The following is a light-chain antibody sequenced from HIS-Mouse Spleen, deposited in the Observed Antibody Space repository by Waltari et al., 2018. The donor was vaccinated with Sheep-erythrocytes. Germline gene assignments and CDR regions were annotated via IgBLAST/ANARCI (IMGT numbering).Light chain of an antibody. CDR3: CSYAGSSTPWV. J-gene: IGLJ3*02. CDR2: EGS. V-gene: IGLV2-23*01. CDR1: SSVVGSVNL. Sequence: QSALTQPASVSGSPGQPITLSCTGPSSVVGSVNLFSWYQQHPGKAPKLMIYEGSKRPSGVSNRFSGSKSGNTASLTISGLQAEDEADYYCCSYAGSSTPWVFGGGTKLTVL.